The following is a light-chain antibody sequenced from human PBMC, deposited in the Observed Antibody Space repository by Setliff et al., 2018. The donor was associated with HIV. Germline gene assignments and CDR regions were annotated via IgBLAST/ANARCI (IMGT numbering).Light chain of an antibody. J-gene: IGLJ1*01. Sequence: QSVLTQPASVSGSPGQSITISCTGTSSDVGAYKYVSWYQQHPGRAPKVIIYDVSYRPSGVSNRFSGSKSGNTASLTISGLRADDEADYYCTSYTTTSTYVFGTGTKVTVL. V-gene: IGLV2-14*03. CDR1: SSDVGAYKY. CDR3: TSYTTTSTYV. CDR2: DVS.